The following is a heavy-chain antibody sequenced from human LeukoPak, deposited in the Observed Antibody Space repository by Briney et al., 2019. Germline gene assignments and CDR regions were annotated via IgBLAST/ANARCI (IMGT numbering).Heavy chain of an antibody. CDR1: GFTFSSYA. V-gene: IGHV3-30*04. J-gene: IGHJ3*02. CDR2: ISYDGSNK. CDR3: AKAAYNILTGYPHHDAFDI. D-gene: IGHD3-9*01. Sequence: GGSLRLSCAASGFTFSSYAMHWVRQAPGKGLEWVAVISYDGSNKYYADSVKGRFTISRDNSRNTLYMQMNSLRDEDTAVYYCAKAAYNILTGYPHHDAFDIWGQGTMVTVSS.